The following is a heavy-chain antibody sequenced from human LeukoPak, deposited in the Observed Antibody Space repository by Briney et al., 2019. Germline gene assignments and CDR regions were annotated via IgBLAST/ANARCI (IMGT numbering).Heavy chain of an antibody. CDR2: ISNSSSYI. Sequence: GGSLRLSCAAPGFTLCSHSMNWVRQAPGKGLEWVSSISNSSSYIYYADSVKSRFTISKDNAKNSLYLQMNSLRDEDTAVYYGARDMRDGYNPYIDYWGQGTLVTVSS. J-gene: IGHJ4*02. V-gene: IGHV3-21*01. CDR1: GFTLCSHS. CDR3: ARDMRDGYNPYIDY. D-gene: IGHD5-24*01.